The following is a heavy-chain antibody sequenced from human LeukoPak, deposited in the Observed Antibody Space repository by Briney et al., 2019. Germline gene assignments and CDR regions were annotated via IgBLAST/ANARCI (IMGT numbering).Heavy chain of an antibody. CDR1: GGSISSGGYY. V-gene: IGHV4-31*03. D-gene: IGHD3-10*01. CDR3: AREYYGSGNSSPSHSDY. Sequence: PSQTLSLTCTVSGGSISSGGYYWSWIRQHPGKGLEWIGYIYYSGSANYNPSLESRVTISVDTSKNQFSLKLSSVTAADTAVYYCAREYYGSGNSSPSHSDYWGQGTLVTVSS. J-gene: IGHJ4*02. CDR2: IYYSGSA.